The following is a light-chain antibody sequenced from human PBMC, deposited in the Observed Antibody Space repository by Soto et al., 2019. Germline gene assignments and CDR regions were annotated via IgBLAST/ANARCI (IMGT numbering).Light chain of an antibody. V-gene: IGKV1-39*01. CDR1: QSISNS. J-gene: IGKJ1*01. CDR2: GTS. Sequence: DIRLTQSPSSLSASVGDRVTITCRASQSISNSLNWYQQKPGKAPNLLIYGTSDLQSGVPSRFSGSGSGTEFTPTISSLQRDDFATYYCQQSHSSSWTFGQGTKVEIK. CDR3: QQSHSSSWT.